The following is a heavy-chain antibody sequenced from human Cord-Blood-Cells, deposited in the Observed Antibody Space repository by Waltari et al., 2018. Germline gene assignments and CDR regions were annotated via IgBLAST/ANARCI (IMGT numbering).Heavy chain of an antibody. CDR2: IIPILGIA. V-gene: IGHV1-69*09. Sequence: QVQLVQSGAEVKKPGSSVKVSCTASGGTFSSYAISWVRQAPGQGLEWMGRIIPILGIANYAQEFQGRVTITADKSTSTAYMELSSLRSEDTAVYYCARDRVGSSSSHTYYYYYYMDVWGKGTTVTVSS. CDR1: GGTFSSYA. D-gene: IGHD6-6*01. CDR3: ARDRVGSSSSHTYYYYYYMDV. J-gene: IGHJ6*03.